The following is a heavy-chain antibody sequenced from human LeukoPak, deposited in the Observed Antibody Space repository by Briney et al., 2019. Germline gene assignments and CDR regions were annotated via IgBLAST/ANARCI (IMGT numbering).Heavy chain of an antibody. CDR3: ARGSAAAGSDGWFDP. V-gene: IGHV1-69*06. CDR1: GGTFSSYA. D-gene: IGHD6-13*01. Sequence: SVKVSCKASGGTFSSYAISWVRQAPGQGLEWMGGIIPIFGTANYAQKFQGRVTITADKSTSTAYMELSSLRSEDTAGYYCARGSAAAGSDGWFDPWGQGTLVTVSS. J-gene: IGHJ5*02. CDR2: IIPIFGTA.